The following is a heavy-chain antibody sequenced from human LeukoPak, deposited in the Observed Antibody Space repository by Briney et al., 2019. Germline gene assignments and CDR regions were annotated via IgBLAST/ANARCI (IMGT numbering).Heavy chain of an antibody. D-gene: IGHD4-17*01. V-gene: IGHV3-33*01. J-gene: IGHJ4*02. CDR3: ARGSMTTVTGCNY. CDR2: IWYDGSNK. CDR1: GFTFSSYG. Sequence: GGSLRLSCAASGFTFSSYGMHWVRQAPGKGLEWVAVIWYDGSNKYYADSVKGRFTISRDNSKNTLYLQMNSLRAEDTAVYYCARGSMTTVTGCNYWGQGTLVTVSS.